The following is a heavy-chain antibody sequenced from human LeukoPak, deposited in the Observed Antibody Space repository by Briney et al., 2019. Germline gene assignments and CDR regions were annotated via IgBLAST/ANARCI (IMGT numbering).Heavy chain of an antibody. D-gene: IGHD6-13*01. CDR3: ARVAAAGMSGED. CDR1: GYTFTGYY. J-gene: IGHJ4*02. CDR2: INPNSGGT. V-gene: IGHV1-2*04. Sequence: ASVKVSCKASGYTFTGYYMHWVRQAPGQGLEWMGWINPNSGGTNYAQKFQSWVTMTRDTSISTAYMELSRLRSDDTAVYYCARVAAAGMSGEDWGQGTLVTVSS.